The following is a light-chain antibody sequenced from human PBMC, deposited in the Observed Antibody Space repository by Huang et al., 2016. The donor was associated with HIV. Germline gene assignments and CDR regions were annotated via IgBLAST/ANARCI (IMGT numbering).Light chain of an antibody. CDR2: GSA. CDR3: QQYERPPDT. J-gene: IGKJ3*01. V-gene: IGKV3-20*01. CDR1: QSVGIY. Sequence: EIVLTQSPGTLSLSPGEGDPLSCRASQSVGIYLAWYQQKPCQAPRLLIHGSATRVTGIPDRFSGGGSGTDFTLSISRLEPEDFAVYYCQQYERPPDTFGPGTKVNIK.